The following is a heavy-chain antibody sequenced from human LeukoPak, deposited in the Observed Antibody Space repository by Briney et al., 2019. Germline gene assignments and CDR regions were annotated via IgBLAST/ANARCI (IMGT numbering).Heavy chain of an antibody. Sequence: PGGSLRLSCAASGFTFSSYWMHWVRQAPGKGLVWVSRINSDGSSTSYADSVKGRFTISRDNAKNTLYLQMNSLRAEDTAVYYCARDSFTYYYDSSGDYWGQGTLVTVSS. CDR3: ARDSFTYYYDSSGDY. CDR2: INSDGSST. D-gene: IGHD3-22*01. CDR1: GFTFSSYW. V-gene: IGHV3-74*01. J-gene: IGHJ4*02.